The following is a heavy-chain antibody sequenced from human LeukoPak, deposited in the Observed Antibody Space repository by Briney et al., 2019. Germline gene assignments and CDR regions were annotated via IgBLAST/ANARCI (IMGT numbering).Heavy chain of an antibody. V-gene: IGHV3-74*01. CDR3: AKEGYSYGSRNFDY. CDR1: GFTFSSYW. D-gene: IGHD5-18*01. J-gene: IGHJ4*02. CDR2: INSDGSST. Sequence: GGSLRLSCAASGFTFSSYWMHWVRHAPGKGLVWVSRINSDGSSTSYADSVKGRFTISRDNAKNTLYLQMNSLRAEDTAVYYCAKEGYSYGSRNFDYWGQGTLVTVSS.